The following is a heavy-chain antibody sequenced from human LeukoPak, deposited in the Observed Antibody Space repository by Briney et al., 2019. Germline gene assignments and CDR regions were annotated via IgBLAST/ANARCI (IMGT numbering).Heavy chain of an antibody. CDR2: ISSSSSYI. Sequence: PGGSLRLSCAASGFTFSSYSMNWVRQAPGKGLEWVSSISSSSSYIYYADSVKGRFTISRDNAKNSLYLQMNSLRAEDTAVYYCAKGGYSGYDSPPSYYYYMDVWGKGTTVTISS. CDR1: GFTFSSYS. CDR3: AKGGYSGYDSPPSYYYYMDV. D-gene: IGHD5-12*01. J-gene: IGHJ6*03. V-gene: IGHV3-21*04.